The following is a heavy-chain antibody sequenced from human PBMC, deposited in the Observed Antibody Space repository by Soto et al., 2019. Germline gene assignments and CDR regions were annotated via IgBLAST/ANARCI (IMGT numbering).Heavy chain of an antibody. Sequence: GQLMQSGAEVEKPGSSVKVSCKASGGTFSSHSINWVRHAPGQGLEWMGGIITLLGTSNYAQNLQGRVTRTTCQATSTAYIELNSLTSDDTAVYYWAREVVYGDFSAAMLDWGQGTLVTVSS. CDR1: GGTFSSHS. CDR3: AREVVYGDFSAAMLD. J-gene: IGHJ4*02. D-gene: IGHD2-8*02. CDR2: IITLLGTS. V-gene: IGHV1-69*01.